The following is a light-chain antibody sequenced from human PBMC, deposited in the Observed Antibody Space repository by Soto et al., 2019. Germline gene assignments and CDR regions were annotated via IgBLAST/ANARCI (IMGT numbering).Light chain of an antibody. J-gene: IGKJ3*01. CDR2: GAS. CDR1: QSVSSN. CDR3: QQYNNLPPIFT. V-gene: IGKV3-15*01. Sequence: EIVMTQSPATLSVSPGERATLSCRASQSVSSNLAWYQQKPGQAPRLLIYGASTRATGIPARFSGSGSGTEFTLTISSLQSEDFAVYYCQQYNNLPPIFTFGPGTKVDI.